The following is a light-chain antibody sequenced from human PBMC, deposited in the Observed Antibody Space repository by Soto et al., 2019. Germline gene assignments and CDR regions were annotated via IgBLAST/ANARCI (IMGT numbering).Light chain of an antibody. CDR1: QSISSC. Sequence: DIPMTQSPSTLSASVGDRVNIGCRASQSISSCLAWYQQKPGKDPKLLIYNASILESGVPSRFSGSGSATEFTLTISSLQHEDFASYYCQQYETFPLTFGGGTKVEIK. V-gene: IGKV1-5*03. CDR2: NAS. CDR3: QQYETFPLT. J-gene: IGKJ4*01.